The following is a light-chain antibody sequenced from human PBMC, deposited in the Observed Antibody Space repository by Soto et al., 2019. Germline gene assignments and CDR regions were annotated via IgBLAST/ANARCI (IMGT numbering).Light chain of an antibody. V-gene: IGLV2-14*01. CDR2: DDS. CDR3: SSYTTTSLWV. J-gene: IGLJ3*02. Sequence: QSALTQPPSASGSPGQSVTISCTGTSSDVGGYKYVSWYQQTPGEAPKLIIYDDSNRPSRVSSRFSGSKSGNTASLTISGLQTEDEALYYCSSYTTTSLWVFGEGTQLTVL. CDR1: SSDVGGYKY.